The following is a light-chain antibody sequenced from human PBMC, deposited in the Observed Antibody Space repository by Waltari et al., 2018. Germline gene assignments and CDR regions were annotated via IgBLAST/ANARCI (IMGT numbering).Light chain of an antibody. CDR1: STAVGPANY. V-gene: IGLV2-14*01. Sequence: QSALTQPASVSASPGHSLTVSCTATSTAVGPANYVSWYQQRPGKAPKLMISEVINRPSGVSDRFSGSKSGNTASLTISGLQPEDEADYYCTSFTNRGSWVFGGGTKLTVL. CDR2: EVI. J-gene: IGLJ3*02. CDR3: TSFTNRGSWV.